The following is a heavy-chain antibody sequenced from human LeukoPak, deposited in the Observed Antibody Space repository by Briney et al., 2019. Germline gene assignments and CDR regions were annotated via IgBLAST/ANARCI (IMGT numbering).Heavy chain of an antibody. J-gene: IGHJ4*02. CDR1: GFSFSIYW. CDR3: AREWNGYDCVGEDY. V-gene: IGHV3-7*01. D-gene: IGHD5-12*01. CDR2: IKQDGSEK. Sequence: GGSLRLSCAVSGFSFSIYWMSWVRQAPGKGLEWVANIKQDGSEKYCMDSVEGRFTISRDNAKNSLYLQMNSLRAEDTAVYYCAREWNGYDCVGEDYWGQGTLVTVSS.